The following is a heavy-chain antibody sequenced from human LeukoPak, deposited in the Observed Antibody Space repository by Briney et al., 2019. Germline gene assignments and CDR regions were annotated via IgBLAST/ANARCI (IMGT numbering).Heavy chain of an antibody. V-gene: IGHV4-39*07. J-gene: IGHJ4*02. D-gene: IGHD2-2*01. CDR1: GGSISSSSYY. CDR2: IYYSGST. CDR3: ARGIRYQLLIDY. Sequence: SETLSLTCTVSGGSISSSSYYWGWSRQPPGKGLEWIGSIYYSGSTYYNPSLKSRVTISVDTSKNQFSLKLSSVTAADTAVYYCARGIRYQLLIDYWGQGTLVTVSS.